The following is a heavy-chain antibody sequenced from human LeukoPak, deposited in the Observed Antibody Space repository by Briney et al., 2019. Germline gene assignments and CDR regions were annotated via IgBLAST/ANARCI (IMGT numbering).Heavy chain of an antibody. CDR1: GFTFSSFR. CDR2: ITTDGGRT. D-gene: IGHD4-17*01. CDR3: AREPAFGDLDY. V-gene: IGHV3-64*01. Sequence: PGGSLRLACVASGFTFSSFRMHWVRQAPGKGLEYVSAITTDGGRTFYVKSVEGRFTVSRDNSKNTLYLQMGGLRTEDTAVYYCAREPAFGDLDYWGQGTLVTVSS. J-gene: IGHJ4*02.